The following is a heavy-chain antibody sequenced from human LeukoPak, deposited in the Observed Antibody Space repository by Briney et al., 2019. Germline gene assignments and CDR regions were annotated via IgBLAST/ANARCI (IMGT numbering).Heavy chain of an antibody. Sequence: SETLSLTCAVYGGSLSDYYWSWIRQPPGKGLEWIGEINHSENTNYNPSLKSRVTISVDTSKNQFSLKLSSVTAADTAVYYCARVRYCGGDCSWGQGTLVTVSS. CDR2: INHSENT. D-gene: IGHD2-21*02. CDR3: ARVRYCGGDCS. CDR1: GGSLSDYY. V-gene: IGHV4-34*01. J-gene: IGHJ5*02.